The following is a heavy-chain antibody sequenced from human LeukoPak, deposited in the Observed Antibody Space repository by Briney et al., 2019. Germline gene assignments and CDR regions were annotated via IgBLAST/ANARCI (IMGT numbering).Heavy chain of an antibody. D-gene: IGHD3-16*02. Sequence: SETLSLTCAVYGGSFSGYYWSWIRQPPGKGLEWIGEINHSGSTNYNPSLKSRVTISVDTSKNQFPLMLSSVTAADTAVYYCARGPLRGGSYRYNTRFAFDIWGQGTMVTVSS. V-gene: IGHV4-34*01. CDR1: GGSFSGYY. CDR2: INHSGST. CDR3: ARGPLRGGSYRYNTRFAFDI. J-gene: IGHJ3*02.